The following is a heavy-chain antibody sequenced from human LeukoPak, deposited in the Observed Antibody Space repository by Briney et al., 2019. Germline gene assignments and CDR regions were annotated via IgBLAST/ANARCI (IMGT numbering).Heavy chain of an antibody. D-gene: IGHD3-10*01. V-gene: IGHV4-59*12. Sequence: SETLSLTCTVSGGSISSYYWSWIRQPPGKGLEWIGYIYYSGSTNYNPSLKSRVTISVDTSKNQFSLKLSSVTAADTAVYYCARNRGTPLLWFGELLSQPTGMDVWGQGTTVTVSS. CDR2: IYYSGST. J-gene: IGHJ6*02. CDR3: ARNRGTPLLWFGELLSQPTGMDV. CDR1: GGSISSYY.